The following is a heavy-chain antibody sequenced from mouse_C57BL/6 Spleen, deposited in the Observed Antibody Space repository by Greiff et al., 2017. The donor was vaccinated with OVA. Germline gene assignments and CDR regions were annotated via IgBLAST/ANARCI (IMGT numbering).Heavy chain of an antibody. CDR1: GYTFTSYW. CDR2: INPSNGGT. J-gene: IGHJ4*01. D-gene: IGHD2-4*01. V-gene: IGHV1-53*01. CDR3: AEGLRRYYAMDY. Sequence: VQLQQSGTELVKPGASVKLSCKASGYTFTSYWMHWVKQRPGQGLEWIGNINPSNGGTNYNEKFKSKATLTVDKSSSTAYMQLSSLTSEDSAVYYCAEGLRRYYAMDYWGQGTSVTVSS.